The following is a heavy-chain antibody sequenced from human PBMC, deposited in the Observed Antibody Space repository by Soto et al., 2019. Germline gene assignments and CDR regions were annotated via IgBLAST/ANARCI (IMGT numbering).Heavy chain of an antibody. CDR1: GDSLRSGEYY. D-gene: IGHD1-20*01. CDR3: ARGWDTRITGTTTRFDP. Sequence: VQLQESGPGLVKPSQTLSLTCSVSGDSLRSGEYYWTWIRQSPGKGLEWIGFILYGGSTKYNPSLESRLTMSVDRSKNQFSLRLSSVTAADTAVYFCARGWDTRITGTTTRFDPWGPGTLVTVSS. V-gene: IGHV4-30-4*01. J-gene: IGHJ5*02. CDR2: ILYGGST.